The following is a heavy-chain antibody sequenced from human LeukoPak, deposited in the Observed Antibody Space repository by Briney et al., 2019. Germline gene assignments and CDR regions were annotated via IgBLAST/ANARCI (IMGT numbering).Heavy chain of an antibody. CDR3: ANYRQSITAAGNSREFADY. CDR2: ISVSGDWT. Sequence: GGSLRLSCEASGFTFSSYYMIWVRQAPGKGLEWVSVISVSGDWTYYADSVKGRFIISRDNSKNTLYLQMNSLRAEDTAVYYCANYRQSITAAGNSREFADYWGQGTLVTVSS. J-gene: IGHJ4*02. D-gene: IGHD6-13*01. V-gene: IGHV3-23*01. CDR1: GFTFSSYY.